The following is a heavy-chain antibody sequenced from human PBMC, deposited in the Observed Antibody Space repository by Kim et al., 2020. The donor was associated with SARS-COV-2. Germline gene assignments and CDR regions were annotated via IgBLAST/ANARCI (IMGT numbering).Heavy chain of an antibody. V-gene: IGHV3-49*02. CDR3: TRWWLRCDY. J-gene: IGHJ4*02. D-gene: IGHD5-12*01. CDR2: TT. Sequence: TTEYAASVKGSFTISRDDSKSIAYLQMNSLKTEDTAVYYCTRWWLRCDYWGQGTLVTVSS.